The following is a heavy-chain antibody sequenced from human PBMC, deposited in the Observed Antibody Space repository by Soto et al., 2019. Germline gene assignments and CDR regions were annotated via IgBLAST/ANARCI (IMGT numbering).Heavy chain of an antibody. D-gene: IGHD3-10*01. CDR2: ISAYNGNT. J-gene: IGHJ6*03. CDR3: ARVFFYGLVSFNYYSYYMAV. V-gene: IGHV1-18*01. CDR1: GYTFTSYG. Sequence: ASVKVSCKASGYTFTSYGISWVRQAPGQGLEWMGWISAYNGNTNYAQKLQGRVTMTTDTSTSTAYMELRSLRSDDTAVYYCARVFFYGLVSFNYYSYYMAVRGKGTTVTVFS.